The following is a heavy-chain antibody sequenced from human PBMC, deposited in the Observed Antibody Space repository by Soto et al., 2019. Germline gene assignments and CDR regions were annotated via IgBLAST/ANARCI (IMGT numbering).Heavy chain of an antibody. CDR3: AKGGAARAIDYFDY. CDR1: GFTFRSYA. Sequence: PGGSLRLYCAASGFTFRSYAMSWVRQAPGKGLEWVSAISGSGGSAYYADSVKGRFTISRDNSKNTLYLQMNSLRAEDTAVYYCAKGGAARAIDYFDYWGQGTLVTVSS. CDR2: ISGSGGSA. D-gene: IGHD3-10*01. V-gene: IGHV3-23*01. J-gene: IGHJ4*02.